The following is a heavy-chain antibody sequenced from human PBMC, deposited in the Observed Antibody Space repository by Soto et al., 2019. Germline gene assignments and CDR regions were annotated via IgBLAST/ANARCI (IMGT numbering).Heavy chain of an antibody. J-gene: IGHJ6*02. CDR2: ISAYNGNT. V-gene: IGHV1-18*01. D-gene: IGHD5-18*01. CDR3: AIELQLRTPHRMDV. Sequence: ASVKVSCKASGYTFTSYGISWVRQAPGQGLEWMGWISAYNGNTNYAQKLQGRVTMTTDTSTSTAYMGLRSLRSDDTAVYYCAIELQLRTPHRMDVWGQGTTVTVSS. CDR1: GYTFTSYG.